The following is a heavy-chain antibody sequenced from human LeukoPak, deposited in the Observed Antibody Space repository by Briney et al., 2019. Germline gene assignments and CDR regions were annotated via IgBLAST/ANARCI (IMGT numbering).Heavy chain of an antibody. J-gene: IGHJ4*02. CDR3: ARGNIVVVPAALYSRHIDY. D-gene: IGHD2-2*01. Sequence: SETLSLTCAVYGGSFSGYYWSWIRQPPGKGLEWIGEINHSGSTNYNPSLTSRVTISVDTSKNQFSLKLSSVTAADTAVYYCARGNIVVVPAALYSRHIDYWGQGTLVTVSS. CDR2: INHSGST. CDR1: GGSFSGYY. V-gene: IGHV4-34*01.